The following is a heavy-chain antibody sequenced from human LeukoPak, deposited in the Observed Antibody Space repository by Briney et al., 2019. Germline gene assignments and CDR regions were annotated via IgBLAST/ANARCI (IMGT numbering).Heavy chain of an antibody. CDR3: ARAVVPAAGTYYYYYMDV. CDR2: LRQGGSEK. V-gene: IGHV3-7*01. J-gene: IGHJ6*03. CDR1: GFTFSTFW. Sequence: PGGSLRLSCAASGFTFSTFWMSWVRQAPGKGLEFVASLRQGGSEKYYVDSVKGRFTISRDNAKNSLYLQMNSLRAEDTAVYYCARAVVPAAGTYYYYYMDVWGKGTTVTVSS. D-gene: IGHD2-2*01.